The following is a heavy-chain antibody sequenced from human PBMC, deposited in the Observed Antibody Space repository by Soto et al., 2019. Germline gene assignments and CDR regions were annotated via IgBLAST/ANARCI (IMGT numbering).Heavy chain of an antibody. CDR1: GGSFSSGGYY. V-gene: IGHV4-31*03. D-gene: IGHD3-22*01. J-gene: IGHJ5*02. CDR3: ARVLKGYYDSSTLRWFDP. CDR2: IYYSGST. Sequence: QVQLQESGPGLVKPSQTLSLTCTVSGGSFSSGGYYWSWIRQHPGRGLEWIGNIYYSGSTYYNPSLKSRVTISVDTPKNQFSLKLSPVTAADTAVYYCARVLKGYYDSSTLRWFDPWGQGTLVTVSS.